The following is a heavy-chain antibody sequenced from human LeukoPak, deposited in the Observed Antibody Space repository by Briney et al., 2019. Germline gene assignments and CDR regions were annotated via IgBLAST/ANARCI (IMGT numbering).Heavy chain of an antibody. CDR2: IYPGDSDT. J-gene: IGHJ4*01. V-gene: IGHV5-51*01. CDR3: ASESSGWYGGVDY. CDR1: GYCFINYW. Sequence: GESLKISCKGSGYCFINYWIGWVRQMPGKGLEWMGIIYPGDSDTRYSPSFQGQVTISADKSISTAYLQWSSLKASDTAMYYCASESSGWYGGVDYWGQEPWSPSPQ. D-gene: IGHD6-19*01.